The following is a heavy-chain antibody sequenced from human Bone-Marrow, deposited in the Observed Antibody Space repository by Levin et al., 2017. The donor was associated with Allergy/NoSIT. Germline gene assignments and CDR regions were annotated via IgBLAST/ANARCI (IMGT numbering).Heavy chain of an antibody. D-gene: IGHD6-6*01. CDR3: AKQWTEYSSSSSDY. Sequence: GESLKISCAASGFTFSSYWMSWVRQAPGKGLEWVANIKQDGSEKYYVDSVKGRFTISRDNAKNSLYLQMNSLRAEDTAVYYCAKQWTEYSSSSSDYWGQGTLVTVSS. CDR1: GFTFSSYW. V-gene: IGHV3-7*01. J-gene: IGHJ4*02. CDR2: IKQDGSEK.